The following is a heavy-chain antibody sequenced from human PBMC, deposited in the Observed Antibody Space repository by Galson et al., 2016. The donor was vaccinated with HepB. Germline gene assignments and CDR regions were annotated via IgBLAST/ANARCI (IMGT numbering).Heavy chain of an antibody. J-gene: IGHJ4*02. CDR1: GGSISSSSYY. Sequence: LSLTCTVSGGSISSSSYYWGWIRQPPGKGLEWIGSIYYSGSTYYNPSLQSRVTISADKSNNKLSLKLTSVTAADTAVYYCLKNGYYSLDHWGQGALVTVSS. CDR3: LKNGYYSLDH. V-gene: IGHV4-39*07. D-gene: IGHD3-3*01. CDR2: IYYSGST.